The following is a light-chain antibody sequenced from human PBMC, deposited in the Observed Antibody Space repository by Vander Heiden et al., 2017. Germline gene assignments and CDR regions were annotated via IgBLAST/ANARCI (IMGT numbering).Light chain of an antibody. CDR1: HDIGND. CDR3: LQDYNYPRT. J-gene: IGKJ1*01. Sequence: AIQMTQSPSSLSGSVGDKISITCRASHDIGNDLGWYQQKPGKAPKLLIYAASRLQSGVPSRFSGSGSATDFTLTISSLQPEDFASYLCLQDYNYPRTFGQGTKVEIK. CDR2: AAS. V-gene: IGKV1-6*01.